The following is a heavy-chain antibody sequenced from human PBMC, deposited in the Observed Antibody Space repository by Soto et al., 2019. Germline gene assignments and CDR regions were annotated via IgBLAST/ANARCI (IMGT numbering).Heavy chain of an antibody. D-gene: IGHD3-22*01. J-gene: IGHJ6*02. V-gene: IGHV3-21*01. CDR2: ISSSSSYI. CDR1: GFTFSSYS. Sequence: EVQLVESGGGLVKPGGSLRLSCAASGFTFSSYSMNWVRQAPGKGLEWVSSISSSSSYIYYADSVKGRFTISRDNAKNSMYLQMNRLSAEDTAVYYCARDGSLGLYYYDISGYRHYGMDVWGQGTTVTVFS. CDR3: ARDGSLGLYYYDISGYRHYGMDV.